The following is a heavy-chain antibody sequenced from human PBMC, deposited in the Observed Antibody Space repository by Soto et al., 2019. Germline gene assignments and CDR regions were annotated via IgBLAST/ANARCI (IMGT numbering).Heavy chain of an antibody. V-gene: IGHV3-48*02. D-gene: IGHD2-8*01. CDR2: ISSSSSTI. Sequence: EVQLVESGGVLVQPGGSLRLSCAASGFTFSSYSMNWVRQAPGKGLEWVSYISSSSSTIYYADSVKGRFTISRDNAKNSLYLQMNSLRDEDTAVYYCARGLLMVYAFVPNCFDPWGQGTLVTVSS. J-gene: IGHJ5*02. CDR3: ARGLLMVYAFVPNCFDP. CDR1: GFTFSSYS.